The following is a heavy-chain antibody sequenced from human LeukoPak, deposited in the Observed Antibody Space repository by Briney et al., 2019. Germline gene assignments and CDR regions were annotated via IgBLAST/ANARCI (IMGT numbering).Heavy chain of an antibody. CDR1: GGSFSGYY. J-gene: IGHJ4*02. V-gene: IGHV4-34*01. D-gene: IGHD6-13*01. CDR3: ARVGAAAGTDY. Sequence: PSETLSLTCAVYGGSFSGYYWSWIRQPPGKGLEWIGEINHSGSTNYNPSLKSRVTISVDTSKNQFSLKLSSVTAADTAVYYCARVGAAAGTDYWGQGTLVTVSS. CDR2: INHSGST.